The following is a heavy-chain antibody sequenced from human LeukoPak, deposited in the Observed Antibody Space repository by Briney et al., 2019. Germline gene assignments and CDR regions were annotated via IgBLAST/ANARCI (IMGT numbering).Heavy chain of an antibody. V-gene: IGHV3-30*18. CDR2: ISYDGSKK. CDR1: GFTFSSYS. CDR3: AKTLPNGYYFDY. D-gene: IGHD3-16*01. J-gene: IGHJ4*02. Sequence: GGSLRLSCAASGFTFSSYSMNWVRQAPGKGLEWVAVISYDGSKKFSIDSVKGRFTISRDNSKNTLYLQMNSLRAEDTAVYFCAKTLPNGYYFDYWGQGTLVTVSS.